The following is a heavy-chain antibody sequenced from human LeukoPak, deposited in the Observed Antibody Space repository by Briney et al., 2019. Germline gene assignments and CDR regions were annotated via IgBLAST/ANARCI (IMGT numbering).Heavy chain of an antibody. J-gene: IGHJ3*02. CDR1: GFTFSSYA. CDR3: AKEYYDILTGHASDAFDI. Sequence: GGSLRLSCAASGFTFSSYAMSWVRQAPGKGLEWVSAISGSGGSTYYADSVKGRFTISRDNPKNTLYLQMNSLRAEDTAVYYCAKEYYDILTGHASDAFDIWGQGTMVTVSS. CDR2: ISGSGGST. V-gene: IGHV3-23*01. D-gene: IGHD3-9*01.